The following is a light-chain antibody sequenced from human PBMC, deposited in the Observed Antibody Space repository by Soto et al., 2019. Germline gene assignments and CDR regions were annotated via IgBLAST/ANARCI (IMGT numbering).Light chain of an antibody. V-gene: IGKV3-15*01. J-gene: IGKJ1*01. CDR1: QSVSNN. CDR3: QQYNNWPPWT. Sequence: ILMTKSPATLSVSPGERATLSCRASQSVSNNLAWYQQKPGQAPRLLIYDASTRATGIPARFSGSGSGTEFTLNISGLQSEDFAVYYCQQYNNWPPWTFGQGTKVEIK. CDR2: DAS.